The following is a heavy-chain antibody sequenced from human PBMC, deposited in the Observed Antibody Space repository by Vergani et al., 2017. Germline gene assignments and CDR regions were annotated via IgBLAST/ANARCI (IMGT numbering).Heavy chain of an antibody. D-gene: IGHD5-12*01. CDR1: GFTFSSND. V-gene: IGHV3-13*01. CDR2: IGVDGDR. CDR3: ARVSGYGYYYYGMDV. J-gene: IGHJ6*02. Sequence: VESGGGLVQPGGSLRLSCTVSGFTFSSNDFHWVRQTAGKGLEWVSSIGVDGDRYYSDSVKGRFTISRDNGQSYLYLDMDNLRVEDTAVYYCARVSGYGYYYYGMDVWGQGTTVTVSS.